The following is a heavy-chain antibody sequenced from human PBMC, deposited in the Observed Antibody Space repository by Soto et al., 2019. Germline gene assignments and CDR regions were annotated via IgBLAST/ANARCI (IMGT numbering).Heavy chain of an antibody. J-gene: IGHJ4*02. V-gene: IGHV3-30-3*01. CDR3: ARSRGQWLVDY. Sequence: LRLSCAASGFTFSSYAMHWVRQAPGKGLEWVAVISYDGSNKYYADSVKGRFTIFRDNSKNTLYLQMNGLRAEDTAVYYCARSRGQWLVDYWGQGTLVTVSS. CDR1: GFTFSSYA. CDR2: ISYDGSNK. D-gene: IGHD6-19*01.